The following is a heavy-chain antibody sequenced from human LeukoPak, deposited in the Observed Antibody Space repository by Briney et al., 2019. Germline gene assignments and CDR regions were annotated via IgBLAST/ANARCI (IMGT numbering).Heavy chain of an antibody. J-gene: IGHJ3*02. CDR1: GYTFIDYY. V-gene: IGHV1-2*06. CDR2: INGSLNDI. D-gene: IGHD1-7*01. CDR3: ARDYGTTGENAFDI. Sequence: ASVKVSCKASGYTFIDYYIHWLRQAPGQGLEWMGLINGSLNDIKYAQKFRSRVTLTRDTSISTAYMELRGLRSDDTAVYYCARDYGTTGENAFDIWGQGTMVTVSS.